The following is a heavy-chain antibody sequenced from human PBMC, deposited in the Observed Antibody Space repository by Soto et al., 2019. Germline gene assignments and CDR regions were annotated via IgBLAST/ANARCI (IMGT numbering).Heavy chain of an antibody. CDR2: ISGSGNKT. CDR3: VRGVRLHFDL. CDR1: GFTFITYA. V-gene: IGHV3-23*01. J-gene: IGHJ4*02. Sequence: WGSLRLSCGVSGFTFITYAIIFCRQAPGKGLEWVSAISGSGNKTFYADSVKGRFTISRDNSKNTLHLHMSSLRVEDTAVYYCVRGVRLHFDLWGQGTLVTVSS.